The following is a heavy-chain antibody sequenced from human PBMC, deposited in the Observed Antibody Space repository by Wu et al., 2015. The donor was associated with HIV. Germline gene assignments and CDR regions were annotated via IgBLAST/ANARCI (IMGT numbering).Heavy chain of an antibody. Sequence: QVQLVQSGAEVKKPGSSVKVSCKASGGTFSSYAISWVRQAPGQGLEWMGGIIPIFGTANYAQKFQGRVTITADESTSTAYMELSSLRSEDTAVYYCARAFXDTAMVTPYYYYYMDVWGKGTTGHRLL. CDR2: IIPIFGTA. D-gene: IGHD5-18*01. CDR3: ARAFXDTAMVTPYYYYYMDV. CDR1: GGTFSSYA. V-gene: IGHV1-69*12. J-gene: IGHJ6*03.